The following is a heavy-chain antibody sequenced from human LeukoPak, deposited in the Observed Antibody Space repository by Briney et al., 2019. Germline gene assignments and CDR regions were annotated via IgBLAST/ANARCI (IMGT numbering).Heavy chain of an antibody. CDR3: ATLRSAADTDY. J-gene: IGHJ4*02. V-gene: IGHV4-34*01. Sequence: SETLSLTCAVYGGSFSGYYWSWIRQPPGKGLEWIGEINHSGSTNYNPSLKSRVTISVDKSKNQFPLKLSSVTAADTAVYYCATLRSAADTDYWGQGTLVTVSS. CDR2: INHSGST. D-gene: IGHD6-13*01. CDR1: GGSFSGYY.